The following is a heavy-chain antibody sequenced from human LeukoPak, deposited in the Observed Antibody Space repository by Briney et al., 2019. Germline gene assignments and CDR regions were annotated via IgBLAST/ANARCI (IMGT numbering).Heavy chain of an antibody. CDR1: GFTFSSYG. V-gene: IGHV3-30*02. CDR3: AKLCTNGVCPFDY. J-gene: IGHJ4*02. Sequence: PGGSLRLSCAASGFTFSSYGMHWVRQAPGKGLEWVAFIRYGGSNKYYANSVKGRFTISRDNSKNTLYLQMNSLRAEDTAVYYCAKLCTNGVCPFDYWGQGTLVTVSS. CDR2: IRYGGSNK. D-gene: IGHD2-8*01.